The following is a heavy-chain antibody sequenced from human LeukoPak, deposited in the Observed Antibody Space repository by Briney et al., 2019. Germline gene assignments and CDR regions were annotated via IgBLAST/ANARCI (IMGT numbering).Heavy chain of an antibody. D-gene: IGHD6-13*01. Sequence: GGSLRLSCAASGFTFSSYEMNWVRQAPGKGLEWVSYISSSGSTIYYADSVKGRFTISRDNAKNSLYLQMSSLRAEDTAVYYCAREAYSSSWFSYFQHWGQGTLVTVSS. V-gene: IGHV3-48*03. CDR3: AREAYSSSWFSYFQH. CDR1: GFTFSSYE. CDR2: ISSSGSTI. J-gene: IGHJ1*01.